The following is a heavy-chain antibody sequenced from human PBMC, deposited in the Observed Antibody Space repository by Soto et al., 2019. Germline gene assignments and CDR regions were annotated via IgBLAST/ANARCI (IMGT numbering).Heavy chain of an antibody. CDR3: ARDKITGLFDY. CDR1: GRPFSAYY. J-gene: IGHJ4*02. D-gene: IGHD2-8*02. Sequence: SETLSLTSTFYGRPFSAYYWTWIRQPPGTGLEWIGEINHSGSTNYNPSLKSRVTISVDTSKNQFSLKLTSVTAADTAVYYCARDKITGLFDYWGQGT. CDR2: INHSGST. V-gene: IGHV4-34*01.